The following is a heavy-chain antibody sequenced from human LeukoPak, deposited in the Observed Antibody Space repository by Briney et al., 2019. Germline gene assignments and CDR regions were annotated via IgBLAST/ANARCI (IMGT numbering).Heavy chain of an antibody. D-gene: IGHD2-15*01. CDR2: IYYSGST. J-gene: IGHJ5*02. Sequence: SETLSLTCTVSGGSISSYFWNWIRQHPGKGLEWIGYIYYSGSTYYNPSLKSRVTISVDTYKNQFSLKLSSVTAADTAVYYCARLNCSGGSCYSVDHWGQGTLVTVSS. CDR3: ARLNCSGGSCYSVDH. CDR1: GGSISSYF. V-gene: IGHV4-59*08.